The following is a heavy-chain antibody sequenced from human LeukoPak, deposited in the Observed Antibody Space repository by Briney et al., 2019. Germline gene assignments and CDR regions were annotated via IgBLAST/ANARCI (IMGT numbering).Heavy chain of an antibody. Sequence: MSSETLSLTCTVSGYSISSGYYWGWIRQPPGKGLEWIGSIYQSGSNYYNPSLKSRVTISVDTSKNQFSLKVTSVTDADTAVYYCARVTTNGPLGNFDYWGQGTLVTVSS. CDR1: GYSISSGYY. CDR3: ARVTTNGPLGNFDY. V-gene: IGHV4-38-2*02. D-gene: IGHD2-8*01. CDR2: IYQSGSN. J-gene: IGHJ4*02.